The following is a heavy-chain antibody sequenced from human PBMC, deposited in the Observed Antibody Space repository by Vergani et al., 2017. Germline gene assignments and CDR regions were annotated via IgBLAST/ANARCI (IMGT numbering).Heavy chain of an antibody. CDR1: GGTFSSYA. V-gene: IGHV1-69*04. CDR2: IIPILGIA. J-gene: IGHJ4*02. Sequence: QVQLVQSGAEVKKPGSSVKVSCKASGGTFSSYAISWVRQAPGQGLEWMGRIIPILGIANYAQKFQGRVTITADKSTSTAYMELSSLRSEDTAVYYCARGPAYSGSGMGYYWGQGTLVTVSS. D-gene: IGHD5-12*01. CDR3: ARGPAYSGSGMGYY.